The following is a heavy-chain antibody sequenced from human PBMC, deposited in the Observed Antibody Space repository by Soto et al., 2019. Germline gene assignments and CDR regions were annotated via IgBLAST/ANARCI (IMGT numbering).Heavy chain of an antibody. CDR1: GFTFGSYA. Sequence: GGSLRLSCAASGFTFGSYAMSWVRQAPGKGLEWVSAISGSGGSTYYADSVKGRFTISIDNSKNTLYLQMNSLRAEDTAVYYCAKDRREYCMVLGGRGTPATGSS. J-gene: IGHJ6*02. V-gene: IGHV3-23*01. CDR2: ISGSGGST. CDR3: AKDRREYCMVL.